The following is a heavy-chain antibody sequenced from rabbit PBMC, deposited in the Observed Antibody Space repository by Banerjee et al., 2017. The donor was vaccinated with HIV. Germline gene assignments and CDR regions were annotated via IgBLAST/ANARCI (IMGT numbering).Heavy chain of an antibody. V-gene: IGHV1S45*01. CDR3: ARRDGGYVAYGYAYYGMDL. Sequence: QEQLVESGGGLVTLGGSLTLTCTASGFSFSNIYYMCWVRQAPGKGLEWIACIYAGSSGSTYYTSWAKGRFTISKTSSTTVTLQMTSLTAADTATYFCARRDGGYVAYGYAYYGMDLWGQGTLVTVS. CDR1: GFSFSNIYY. J-gene: IGHJ6*01. CDR2: IYAGSSGST. D-gene: IGHD6-1*01.